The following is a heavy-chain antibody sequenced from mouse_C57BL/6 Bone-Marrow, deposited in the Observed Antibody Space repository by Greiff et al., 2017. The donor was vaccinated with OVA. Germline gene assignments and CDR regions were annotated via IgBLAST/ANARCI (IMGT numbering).Heavy chain of an antibody. CDR2: ISNGGGST. J-gene: IGHJ3*01. CDR1: GFTFSDYY. D-gene: IGHD2-4*01. Sequence: EVQRVESGGGLVQPGGSLKLSCAASGFTFSDYYMYWVRQTPEKRLEWVAYISNGGGSTYYPDTVKGRFTISRDNAKNTLYLQMSRLKSEDTAMYYCARHVEDYDAWFAYWGQGTLVTVSA. V-gene: IGHV5-12*01. CDR3: ARHVEDYDAWFAY.